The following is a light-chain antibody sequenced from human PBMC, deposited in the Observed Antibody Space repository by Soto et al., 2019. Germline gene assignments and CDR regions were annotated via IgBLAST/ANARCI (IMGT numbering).Light chain of an antibody. V-gene: IGKV3-15*01. CDR1: QSLSTN. J-gene: IGKJ4*01. Sequence: EIVMTQSPATLSVSPGERATLSRRASQSLSTNLAWYQQKPGQAPRLLIYGASTRATGIPARFSGSGSGTEFTLTISSLQSEDFAVYYCQQYDNWPLTFGGGTKVESK. CDR2: GAS. CDR3: QQYDNWPLT.